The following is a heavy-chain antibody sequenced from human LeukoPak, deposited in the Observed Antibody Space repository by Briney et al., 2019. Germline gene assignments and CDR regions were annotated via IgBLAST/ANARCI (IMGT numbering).Heavy chain of an antibody. CDR1: GYTFTSYY. D-gene: IGHD3-22*01. V-gene: IGHV1-46*01. CDR2: INPSGGST. Sequence: ASVKVSCKASGYTFTSYYIHWVRQAPGQGLEWMAIINPSGGSTRYAQKFQGRVTMTRDTSTSTVYMELSSLRSEDTAVYYCARDLRPSYDSSGYYHPGDYWGQGTLVTVSS. J-gene: IGHJ4*02. CDR3: ARDLRPSYDSSGYYHPGDY.